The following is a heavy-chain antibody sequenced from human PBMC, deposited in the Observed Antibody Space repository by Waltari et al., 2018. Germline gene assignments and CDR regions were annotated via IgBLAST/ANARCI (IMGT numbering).Heavy chain of an antibody. CDR2: YNPDSGGR. J-gene: IGHJ4*02. V-gene: IGHV1-2*02. Sequence: QVQLVQSGAEVKKPGASVKVSCKASGYTFTGYYMHWVRQAPGQGLEWRGWYNPDSGGRNYARKCQGRVTMTRDTSSGTAYMELGRLRSDDRAVYYGATSDSSSLTYFDDGGQGTLVAVSS. D-gene: IGHD6-13*01. CDR3: ATSDSSSLTYFDD. CDR1: GYTFTGYY.